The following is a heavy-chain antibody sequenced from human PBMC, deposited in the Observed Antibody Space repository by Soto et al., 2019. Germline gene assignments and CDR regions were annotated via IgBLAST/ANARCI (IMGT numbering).Heavy chain of an antibody. D-gene: IGHD3-10*01. J-gene: IGHJ5*02. CDR3: ARGYFDSGHGYDL. Sequence: ESLKISCKGPGHLFNNHWIGWVRQTPGKGLEWMGLIFTRDSETKTSPSFQGHVSFSVDNSINTVYLQWTSLKTTDAGIYFCARGYFDSGHGYDLWGQGTLVTAPQ. CDR1: GHLFNNHW. CDR2: IFTRDSET. V-gene: IGHV5-51*01.